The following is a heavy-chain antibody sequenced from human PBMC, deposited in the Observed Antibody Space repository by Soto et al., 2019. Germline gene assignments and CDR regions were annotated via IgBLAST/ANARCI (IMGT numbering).Heavy chain of an antibody. D-gene: IGHD3-9*01. J-gene: IGHJ6*02. CDR2: ISSSSSAI. CDR1: AFPFNYYS. V-gene: IGHV3-48*02. Sequence: SLRLSCDVSAFPFNYYSLNWVRQAPGKGLEWVSYISSSSSAIYYADSVKGRFTISRDSAKKSLYLQMNSLRDEDSGVYYCAREEHYDVLTGNYYYYGMDVWGQGTTVTVSS. CDR3: AREEHYDVLTGNYYYYGMDV.